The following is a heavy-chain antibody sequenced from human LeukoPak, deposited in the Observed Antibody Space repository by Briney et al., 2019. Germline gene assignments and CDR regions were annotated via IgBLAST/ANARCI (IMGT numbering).Heavy chain of an antibody. CDR3: AKALRFRAAAAAYYYYGMDV. CDR2: ISYDGSNK. D-gene: IGHD6-13*01. V-gene: IGHV3-30*18. Sequence: PGWSLRLSCAASGFTFSSYGMHWVRQAPGKGLEWVAVISYDGSNKYYADSVKGRFTISRDNSKNTLYLQMNSLRAEDTAVYYCAKALRFRAAAAAYYYYGMDVWGQGTTVTVSS. CDR1: GFTFSSYG. J-gene: IGHJ6*02.